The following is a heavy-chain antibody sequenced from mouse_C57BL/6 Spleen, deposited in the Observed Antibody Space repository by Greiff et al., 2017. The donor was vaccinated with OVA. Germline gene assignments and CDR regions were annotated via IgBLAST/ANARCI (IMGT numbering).Heavy chain of an antibody. D-gene: IGHD2-2*01. J-gene: IGHJ1*03. Sequence: VQLQESGAELVKPGASVKLSCKASGYTFTEYTIHWVKQRSGQGLEWIGWFYPGSGSIKYNEKFKDKATLTADKSSSTVYMELSRLTSEVSAVYFCARHGNLLWLRDWYFDVWGTGTTVTVSS. V-gene: IGHV1-62-2*01. CDR2: FYPGSGSI. CDR3: ARHGNLLWLRDWYFDV. CDR1: GYTFTEYT.